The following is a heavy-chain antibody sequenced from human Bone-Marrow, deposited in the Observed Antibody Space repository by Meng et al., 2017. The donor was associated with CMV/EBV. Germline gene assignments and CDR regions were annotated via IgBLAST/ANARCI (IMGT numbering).Heavy chain of an antibody. CDR2: ISSSSGYI. V-gene: IGHV3-21*06. CDR3: ARDIPCTTASCYSGGDYYYYFGMDV. CDR1: GFIFSTYT. Sequence: GGSLRLSCTASGFIFSTYTMNWVRQAPGKGLEWVSSISSSSGYIYYADSLKGRFTISRDNAKSSLYLQIDGLRAEDTAVYYCARDIPCTTASCYSGGDYYYYFGMDVWGQGTTVTVSS. D-gene: IGHD2-2*01. J-gene: IGHJ6*02.